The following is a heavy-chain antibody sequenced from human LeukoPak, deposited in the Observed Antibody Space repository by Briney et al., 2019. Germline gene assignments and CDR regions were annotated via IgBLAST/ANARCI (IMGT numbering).Heavy chain of an antibody. Sequence: ASVKVSCKASGYTFIGHYMPWVRHAPGQGLEWKGIINPSGGSTSYAQKFQGRVTMTRDMSTSTVYMELSSLRSEDTAVYYCARSPITTVRGVMDYWGQGTLVTVSS. V-gene: IGHV1-46*01. CDR2: INPSGGST. CDR3: ARSPITTVRGVMDY. D-gene: IGHD3-10*01. J-gene: IGHJ4*02. CDR1: GYTFIGHY.